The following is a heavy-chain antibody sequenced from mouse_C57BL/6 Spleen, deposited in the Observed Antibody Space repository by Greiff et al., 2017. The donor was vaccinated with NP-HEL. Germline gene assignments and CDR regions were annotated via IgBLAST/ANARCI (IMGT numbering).Heavy chain of an antibody. CDR1: GYTFTSYW. J-gene: IGHJ2*01. D-gene: IGHD1-1*01. CDR2: INPSNGGT. Sequence: QVQLQQSGTEPVKPGASVKLSCKASGYTFTSYWMHWVKQRPGQGLEWIGNINPSNGGTNYNEKFKSKATLTVDKSSSTAYMQLSSLTSEDSAVYYCARGTTVVATDYWGQGTTLTVSS. V-gene: IGHV1-53*01. CDR3: ARGTTVVATDY.